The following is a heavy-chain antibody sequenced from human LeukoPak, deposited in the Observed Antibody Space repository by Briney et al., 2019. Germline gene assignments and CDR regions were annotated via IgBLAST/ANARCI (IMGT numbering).Heavy chain of an antibody. CDR1: GFTFSGYE. Sequence: GGSLRLSCAASGFTFSGYEMNWVRQAPGKGLEWVSYIGTSGVTTVYADSVKGRFTISRDNARNSLYLQMSDLRIEDTAVYYCARGARSGSYNYMDVWGRGTTVTVS. CDR2: IGTSGVTT. J-gene: IGHJ6*03. V-gene: IGHV3-48*03. CDR3: ARGARSGSYNYMDV. D-gene: IGHD1-26*01.